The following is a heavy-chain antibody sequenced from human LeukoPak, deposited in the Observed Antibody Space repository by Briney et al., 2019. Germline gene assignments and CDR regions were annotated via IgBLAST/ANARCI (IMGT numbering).Heavy chain of an antibody. V-gene: IGHV3-53*01. Sequence: GGSLRLSCAASGFTVSSNYMSWVRQAPGKGLEWVSVIYSGGSTYYADSVKGRFTISRHNSKNTLYLQMNSLRAEDTAVYYCAREGYCSSTSCYAVDYWGQGTLVTVSS. CDR2: IYSGGST. CDR1: GFTVSSNY. J-gene: IGHJ4*02. D-gene: IGHD2-2*01. CDR3: AREGYCSSTSCYAVDY.